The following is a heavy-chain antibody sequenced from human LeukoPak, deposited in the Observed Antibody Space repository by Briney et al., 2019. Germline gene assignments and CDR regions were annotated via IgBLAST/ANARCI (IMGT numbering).Heavy chain of an antibody. CDR2: ISDSGSGA. Sequence: QSGGSLRLSCAASGFTFSSYAMSWVRQAPGKGLEWVSSISDSGSGAYYADSVKGRFTISRDNSKNMVYLQMSSLRSEDTAVYYCARVTLTAAGTWDAFDIWGQGTMVTVSS. D-gene: IGHD6-13*01. CDR1: GFTFSSYA. CDR3: ARVTLTAAGTWDAFDI. J-gene: IGHJ3*02. V-gene: IGHV3-23*01.